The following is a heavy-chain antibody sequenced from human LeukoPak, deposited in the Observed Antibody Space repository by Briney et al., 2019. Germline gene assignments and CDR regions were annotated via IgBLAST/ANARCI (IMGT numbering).Heavy chain of an antibody. D-gene: IGHD5-12*01. Sequence: GASVKVSCKASGYTFTTYAMNWVRQALGQGLEWMGWINTNTGNPTYAQGFTGRFVFSLDTSVSTAYLQISSLKAEDTAVYYCARVFSGGYDRFDYWGQGTLVTVSS. CDR1: GYTFTTYA. V-gene: IGHV7-4-1*02. J-gene: IGHJ4*02. CDR2: INTNTGNP. CDR3: ARVFSGGYDRFDY.